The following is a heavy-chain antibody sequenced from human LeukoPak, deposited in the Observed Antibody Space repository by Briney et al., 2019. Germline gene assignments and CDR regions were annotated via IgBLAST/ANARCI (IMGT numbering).Heavy chain of an antibody. J-gene: IGHJ3*02. CDR3: ARGPNGDYIGAFDM. CDR2: IRGGGTSE. Sequence: GGSLRLSCTASGFTFSAYAMMWVRQAPGKGPEWVSAIRGGGTSEFYADSVKRRFRISRDNSKDTLFLQMNSLRAEDTAVYYCARGPNGDYIGAFDMWGPGTMVTVSS. D-gene: IGHD4-17*01. V-gene: IGHV3-23*01. CDR1: GFTFSAYA.